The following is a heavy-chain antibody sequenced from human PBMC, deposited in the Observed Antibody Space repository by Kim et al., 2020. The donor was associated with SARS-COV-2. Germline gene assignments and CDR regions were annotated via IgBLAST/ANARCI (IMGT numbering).Heavy chain of an antibody. D-gene: IGHD2-2*01. CDR2: IYTSGST. CDR3: ARGPQYFFDLDS. Sequence: SETLSLTCTXSGGSINNYYWSWVRQPAGKGLEWIGRIYTSGSTDYDPSFKSRVTMSVDMSKNQFSLKLTSVTAADSAVYYCARGPQYFFDLDSWGQGTLVTVSS. V-gene: IGHV4-4*07. J-gene: IGHJ4*02. CDR1: GGSINNYY.